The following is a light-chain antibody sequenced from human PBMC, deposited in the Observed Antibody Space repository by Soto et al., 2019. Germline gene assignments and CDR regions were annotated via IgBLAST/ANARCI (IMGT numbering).Light chain of an antibody. CDR1: QSIGRW. J-gene: IGKJ1*01. CDR2: DAS. V-gene: IGKV1-5*01. CDR3: QQYNSSPWT. Sequence: DIQMTQSPSTLSASGVDIVTITCRASQSIGRWLAWYQQKPGKAPKLLIYDASSLESGVPSRFSGSGSGTEFTLTISSLQPDDFATYYCQQYNSSPWTFGQGTKVDIK.